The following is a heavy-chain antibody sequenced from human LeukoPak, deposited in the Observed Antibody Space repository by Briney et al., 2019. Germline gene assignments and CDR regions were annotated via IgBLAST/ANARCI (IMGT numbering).Heavy chain of an antibody. CDR2: FDPEDGET. D-gene: IGHD3-22*01. J-gene: IGHJ4*02. CDR3: ARSYYYDSSGYYRYYFDY. V-gene: IGHV1-24*01. CDR1: GYTLTELS. Sequence: ASVKVSCKVSGYTLTELSMHWVRQAPGKGLEWTGGFDPEDGETIYAQKFQGRVTMTEDTSTDTAYMELSSLRSEDTAVYYCARSYYYDSSGYYRYYFDYWGQGTLVTVSS.